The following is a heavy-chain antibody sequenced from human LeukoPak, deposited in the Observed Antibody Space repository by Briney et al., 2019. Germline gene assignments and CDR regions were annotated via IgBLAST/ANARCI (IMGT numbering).Heavy chain of an antibody. CDR2: IKQDGSEK. Sequence: GGSLRLSCAASGFTFSSLWMSWVRQAPGKGLEWVANIKQDGSEKYYVDSVKGRFTISRDNAKNSLYLQMSSLRAEDTAVYYCARDGVNRDDFWSGYSYYYYMDVWGKGTTVTVSS. CDR1: GFTFSSLW. CDR3: ARDGVNRDDFWSGYSYYYYMDV. D-gene: IGHD3-3*01. V-gene: IGHV3-7*01. J-gene: IGHJ6*03.